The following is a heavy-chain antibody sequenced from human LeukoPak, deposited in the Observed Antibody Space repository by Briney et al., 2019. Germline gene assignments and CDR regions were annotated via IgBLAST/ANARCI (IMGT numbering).Heavy chain of an antibody. CDR3: ARESGDILTGYHYFDY. CDR2: ISYDGSNK. V-gene: IGHV3-30-3*01. D-gene: IGHD3-9*01. CDR1: GFTFSSYA. J-gene: IGHJ4*02. Sequence: PGRSLRLSCAASGFTFSSYAMHWVRQAPGKGLEWVAVISYDGSNKYYADSVKGRFTISRDNSKNTLYLQMNSLRAEDTAVYYCARESGDILTGYHYFDYWGQGTLVTVSS.